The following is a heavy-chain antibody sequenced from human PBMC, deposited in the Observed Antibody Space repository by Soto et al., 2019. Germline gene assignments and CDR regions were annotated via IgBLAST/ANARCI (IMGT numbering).Heavy chain of an antibody. D-gene: IGHD2-15*01. V-gene: IGHV1-69*13. CDR3: AREVVVAATSWFDP. CDR1: GGTFSSYA. Sequence: SVKVSCKASGGTFSSYAISWVRQAPGQGLEWMGGIIPIFGTANYAQKFQGRVTITADESTNTAYMELSSLRSEDTAVYYCAREVVVAATSWFDPWGQGTLVTVS. CDR2: IIPIFGTA. J-gene: IGHJ5*02.